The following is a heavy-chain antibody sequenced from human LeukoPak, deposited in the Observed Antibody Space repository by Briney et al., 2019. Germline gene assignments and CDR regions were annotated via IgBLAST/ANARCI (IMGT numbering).Heavy chain of an antibody. D-gene: IGHD1-7*01. V-gene: IGHV4-61*01. CDR3: ARAIFGITGTTSKVFWFDP. Sequence: PSQTLSLTCTVSGGSISSGSYYWSWIRQPPGKGLEWIGYIYYSGSTNYNPSLKSRVTISVDTSKNQFSLKLSSVTAADTAVYYCARAIFGITGTTSKVFWFDPWGQGTLVTVSS. CDR2: IYYSGST. CDR1: GGSISSGSYY. J-gene: IGHJ5*02.